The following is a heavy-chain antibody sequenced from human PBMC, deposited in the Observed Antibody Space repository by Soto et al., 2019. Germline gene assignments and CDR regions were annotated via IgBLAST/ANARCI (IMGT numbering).Heavy chain of an antibody. Sequence: QLQLQESGPGLVKPSETLSLTCPVSGGSISSSSYYWGWIRQPPGKGLEWIGSIYSSGSTYYNPSLESRVTKSVDTSKNQFSLRLSSVTAGDTAWYYCAVYSTRRAGAFGIWGQGKMVTGSS. J-gene: IGHJ3*02. CDR3: AVYSTRRAGAFGI. CDR2: IYSSGST. CDR1: GGSISSSSYY. D-gene: IGHD6-13*01. V-gene: IGHV4-39*01.